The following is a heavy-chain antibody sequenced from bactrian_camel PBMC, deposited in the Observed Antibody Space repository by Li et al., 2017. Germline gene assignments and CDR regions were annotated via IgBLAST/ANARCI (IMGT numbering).Heavy chain of an antibody. CDR2: DNGVGTT. D-gene: IGHD2*01. J-gene: IGHJ4*01. CDR1: GSIQRTNC. Sequence: HVQLVESGGGSVQAGGSLRLSCAASGSIQRTNCMGWFRQAPGKERDWVATDNGVGTTYYADAVKGRFTISHDNAKKTAYLQMNTLKPEEAAMYYCAAAHCAGIYCTCSQELYDYNNWGQQGTQVTVS. V-gene: IGHV3S53*01.